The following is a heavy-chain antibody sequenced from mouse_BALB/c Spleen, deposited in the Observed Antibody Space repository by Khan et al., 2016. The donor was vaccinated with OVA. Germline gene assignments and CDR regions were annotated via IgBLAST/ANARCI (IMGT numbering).Heavy chain of an antibody. CDR1: GYSFTTYY. CDR2: IDPFNGGS. D-gene: IGHD1-1*01. Sequence: VQLQQPGPELMKPGASVKISCKASGYSFTTYYIHWVKQSHGKTLEWIGYIDPFNGGSTYNQKFKGKATLTVDKSSSPAYMHLSSLTSEDSAVYYCARHGSTSWFGYWGQGTLVTVSA. CDR3: ARHGSTSWFGY. J-gene: IGHJ3*02. V-gene: IGHV1-31*01.